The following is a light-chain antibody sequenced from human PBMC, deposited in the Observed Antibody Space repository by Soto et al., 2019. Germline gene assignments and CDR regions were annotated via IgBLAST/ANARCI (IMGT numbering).Light chain of an antibody. V-gene: IGLV1-40*01. CDR1: SSNIGAGYD. J-gene: IGLJ1*01. CDR3: QFYDSSLSGYV. CDR2: ANT. Sequence: QSVLTQPPSVSGAPGQRVTISFTGSSSNIGAGYDVHWYQQLPGTAPKLLIYANTNRPSGVPDRFSGSKSGTSASLAITGLQAEDEADYHCQFYDSSLSGYVFGTGTRSPS.